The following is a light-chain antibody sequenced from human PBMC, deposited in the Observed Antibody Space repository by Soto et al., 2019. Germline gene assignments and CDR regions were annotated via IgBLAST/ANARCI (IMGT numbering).Light chain of an antibody. CDR1: ESISSW. CDR2: KAS. V-gene: IGKV1-5*03. CDR3: QQYNSYSWT. J-gene: IGKJ1*01. Sequence: DIKMTQSPSTLSASVGDRVTITCRASESISSWLAWYQQKPGKAPKLLMYKASSLESGVPSRFSGSGSGTEFTLTISSLQPDDFATYYCQQYNSYSWTVGPGTKVEIK.